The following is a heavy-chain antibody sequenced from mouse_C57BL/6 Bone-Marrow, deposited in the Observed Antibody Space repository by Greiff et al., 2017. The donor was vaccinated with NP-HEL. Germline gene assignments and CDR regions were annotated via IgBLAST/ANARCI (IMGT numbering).Heavy chain of an antibody. V-gene: IGHV14-4*01. J-gene: IGHJ4*01. CDR2: IDPENGDT. Sequence: VQLKESGAELVRPGASVKLSCTASGFNIKDDYMHWVKQRPEQGLEWIGWIDPENGDTEYASKFQGKATITADTSSNTAYLQLSSLTSKDTAVYYCTSYDFYAMDYWGQGTSVTVSS. CDR1: GFNIKDDY. D-gene: IGHD6-5*01. CDR3: TSYDFYAMDY.